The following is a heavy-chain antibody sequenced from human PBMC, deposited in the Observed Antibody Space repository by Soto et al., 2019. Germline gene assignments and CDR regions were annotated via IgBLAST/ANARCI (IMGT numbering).Heavy chain of an antibody. D-gene: IGHD3-16*01. V-gene: IGHV1-69*01. CDR1: GDTFSNFA. CDR2: IIPIFANV. Sequence: QVQLVQSGAEVRKPGSSVKVSCQASGDTFSNFAITWVRQAPGQGLDWMGGIIPIFANVYYAHKFQGRVTITADEGTSRAHSGSDLVRSDAAAAYYSVKMGPSFEGGEGFDPWGQGTLFTCSS. J-gene: IGHJ5*02. CDR3: VKMGPSFEGGEGFDP.